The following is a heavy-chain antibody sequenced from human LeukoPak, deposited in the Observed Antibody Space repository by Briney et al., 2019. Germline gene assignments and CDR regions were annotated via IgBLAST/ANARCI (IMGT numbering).Heavy chain of an antibody. D-gene: IGHD4-23*01. CDR1: GGSISSSHW. Sequence: SETLSLTCAVSGGSISSSHWWSWVRQPPGKGLEWIGDIYHSESTNYNPSLKSRVTISVDKSKNQFSLKLTSVTAADTAVYYCAREGASGWNYGGGYMDVWGKGTTVTVSS. CDR2: IYHSEST. CDR3: AREGASGWNYGGGYMDV. J-gene: IGHJ6*03. V-gene: IGHV4-4*02.